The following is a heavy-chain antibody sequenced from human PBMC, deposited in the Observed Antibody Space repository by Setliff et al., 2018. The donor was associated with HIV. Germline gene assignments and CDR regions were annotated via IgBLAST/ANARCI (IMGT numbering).Heavy chain of an antibody. CDR3: VRPSFGIGGGSNFDP. CDR2: IHYGGAI. D-gene: IGHD3-3*01. Sequence: SETLSLTCTVTGASTSPNNYYWGWIRQPPGKGLEWIASIHYGGAIFYNPSLKSRVTISVDTSKRRFSLKLTSVTAADTAVYYCVRPSFGIGGGSNFDPWGQGTLVTVSS. CDR1: GASTSPNNYY. J-gene: IGHJ5*02. V-gene: IGHV4-39*01.